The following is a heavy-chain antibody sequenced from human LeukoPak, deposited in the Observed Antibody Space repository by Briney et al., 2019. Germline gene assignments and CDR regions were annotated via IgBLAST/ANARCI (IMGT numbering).Heavy chain of an antibody. Sequence: ASVKVSCKASGYTFTSYYMHWVRQAPGQGLEWMGWINPNSGGTNYAQKFQGRVTMTRDTSISTAYMELSRLRSDDTAVYYCARVSSSGPFGDYWGQGTLVTVSS. CDR3: ARVSSSGPFGDY. J-gene: IGHJ4*02. V-gene: IGHV1-2*02. CDR1: GYTFTSYY. D-gene: IGHD6-25*01. CDR2: INPNSGGT.